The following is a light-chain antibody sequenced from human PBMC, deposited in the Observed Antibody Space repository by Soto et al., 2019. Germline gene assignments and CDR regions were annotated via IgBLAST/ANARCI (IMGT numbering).Light chain of an antibody. CDR3: NSYTSSSTVV. CDR2: EVN. V-gene: IGLV2-14*01. CDR1: SSDVGNYNY. J-gene: IGLJ2*01. Sequence: QSALTQPASVSGFPGQSITISCTGTSSDVGNYNYVSWYQQHPGKAPRLMIYEVNNRPSGVSGRFSGSKSGNTASLTISGLQYEYEADYYCNSYTSSSTVVFGGGTKLTVL.